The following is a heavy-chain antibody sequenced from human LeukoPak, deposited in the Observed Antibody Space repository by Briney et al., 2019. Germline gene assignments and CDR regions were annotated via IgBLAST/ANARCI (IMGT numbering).Heavy chain of an antibody. V-gene: IGHV1-69*04. CDR3: ARGGYYDSSGYPASFDY. CDR1: GDTFSSYA. D-gene: IGHD3-22*01. CDR2: IIPFIGIT. Sequence: ASVKVSCKASGDTFSSYAISWVRQAPGQGLEWMGRIIPFIGITTNAQKFQGRVTSIADKSTSTAYMELRSLRSEDTAVYYCARGGYYDSSGYPASFDYWGQGTLVTVSS. J-gene: IGHJ4*02.